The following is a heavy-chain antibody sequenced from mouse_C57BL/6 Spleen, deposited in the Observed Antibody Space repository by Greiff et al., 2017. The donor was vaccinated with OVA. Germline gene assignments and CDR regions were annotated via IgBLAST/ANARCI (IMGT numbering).Heavy chain of an antibody. J-gene: IGHJ2*01. Sequence: EVMLVESGGDLVKPGGSLKLSCAASGFTFSSYGLSWVRQTPDKRLEWVATISSGGSYTYYPDSVKGRFTISRDNAKNTLYLQMSSLKSEDTAMYYCARHEVVANSPDYWGQGTTLTVSS. CDR2: ISSGGSYT. CDR1: GFTFSSYG. CDR3: ARHEVVANSPDY. V-gene: IGHV5-6*01. D-gene: IGHD1-1*01.